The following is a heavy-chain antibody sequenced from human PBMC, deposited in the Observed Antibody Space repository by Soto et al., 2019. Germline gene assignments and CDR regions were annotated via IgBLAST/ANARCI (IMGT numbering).Heavy chain of an antibody. CDR1: GFTFDDYA. D-gene: IGHD3-10*01. J-gene: IGHJ6*02. Sequence: EVQLVESGGGLVQPGRSLRLSCAASGFTFDDYAMHWVRQAPGEGLEWVSGIGWNSGSIGYADSVKGRFTISRYNAKNSLYLQMNTLRAEDTALYYCAKDAITMVRGVISYYGMDVWGQGTTVTVSS. V-gene: IGHV3-9*01. CDR2: IGWNSGSI. CDR3: AKDAITMVRGVISYYGMDV.